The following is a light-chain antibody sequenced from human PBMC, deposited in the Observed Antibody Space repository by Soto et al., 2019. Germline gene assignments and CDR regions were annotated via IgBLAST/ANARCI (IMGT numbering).Light chain of an antibody. J-gene: IGLJ2*01. CDR3: SSYTSSSTVV. Sequence: QSALTQPASVSGSPGQSITISCTGTSSDVGGYNYVSWYQQHPGKAPKLMIYDVSNRPSGVSNRFSGSKSGNTASLTISGLQAEDAADYYGSSYTSSSTVVFGGGTKLTVL. V-gene: IGLV2-14*01. CDR2: DVS. CDR1: SSDVGGYNY.